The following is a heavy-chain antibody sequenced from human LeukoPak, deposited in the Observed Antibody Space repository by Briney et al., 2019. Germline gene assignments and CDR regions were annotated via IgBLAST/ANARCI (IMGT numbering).Heavy chain of an antibody. CDR1: GYTFNNYG. CDR3: ARGLMITFGKGIVKEEYYYSGMDA. D-gene: IGHD3-16*01. V-gene: IGHV1-18*01. J-gene: IGHJ6*02. CDR2: INTYNDNT. Sequence: ASVKVSCKASGYTFNNYGISWVRQAPGQGLEWMGWINTYNDNTNYAQKIQGRVTLTTDTSTSTAYMELRSLRSDDTAVYYCARGLMITFGKGIVKEEYYYSGMDAWGQGTTVTVSS.